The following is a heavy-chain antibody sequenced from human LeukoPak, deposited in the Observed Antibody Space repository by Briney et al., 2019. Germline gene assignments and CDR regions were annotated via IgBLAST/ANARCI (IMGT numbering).Heavy chain of an antibody. CDR2: IYSGGST. J-gene: IGHJ4*02. Sequence: SETLSLTCTVSGGSISSYYWSWIRQSPGKGLEWIGYIYSGGSTNYNPPLKSRVTISVDTSKNQISLKLSSVTAADTAVYYCARHSRQQLSYYFDYWGQGTLVTVSS. D-gene: IGHD6-13*01. V-gene: IGHV4-59*08. CDR3: ARHSRQQLSYYFDY. CDR1: GGSISSYY.